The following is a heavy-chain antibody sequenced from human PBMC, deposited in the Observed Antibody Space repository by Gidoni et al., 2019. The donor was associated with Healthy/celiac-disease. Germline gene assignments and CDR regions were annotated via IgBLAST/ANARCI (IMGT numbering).Heavy chain of an antibody. CDR2: IYTSGST. CDR3: RAGKYYYYYGMDV. CDR1: GGSISSYY. Sequence: QVQLQESGPGLVKPSETLSLTCPVSGGSISSYYWSWIRQPAGKGLEWIGRIYTSGSTNYNPSLKSRVTMSVDTSKNQFSLKLSSVTAADTAVYYCRAGKYYYYYGMDVWGQGTTVTVSS. D-gene: IGHD6-19*01. V-gene: IGHV4-4*07. J-gene: IGHJ6*02.